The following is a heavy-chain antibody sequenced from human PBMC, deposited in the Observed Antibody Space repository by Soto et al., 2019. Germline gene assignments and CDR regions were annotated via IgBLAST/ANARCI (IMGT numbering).Heavy chain of an antibody. J-gene: IGHJ4*02. CDR2: MNPNSGNT. CDR1: GYTFTSYD. Sequence: QVQLVQSGAEVKKPGASVKVSCKASGYTFTSYDINWVRQATGQGLEWMGWMNPNSGNTGYAQKCQCRVTMTRNTSISTAYMELSSLRSEDTAVYYCARVERHYDFWSGYYTSYYFDYWGQGTLVTVSS. CDR3: ARVERHYDFWSGYYTSYYFDY. D-gene: IGHD3-3*01. V-gene: IGHV1-8*01.